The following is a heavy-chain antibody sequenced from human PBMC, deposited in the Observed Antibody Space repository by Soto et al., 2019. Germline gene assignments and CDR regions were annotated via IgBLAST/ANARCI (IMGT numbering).Heavy chain of an antibody. J-gene: IGHJ4*02. V-gene: IGHV3-23*01. CDR1: GFTFSSYA. CDR3: AKERRRGCSGGSCYRFDY. CDR2: ISGSGGST. Sequence: AGVSLRLSCVASGFTFSSYAMSWVRQAPGKGLEWVSAISGSGGSTYYADSVKGRFTISRDNSKNTLYLQMNSLRAEDTAVYYCAKERRRGCSGGSCYRFDYWGKGTLVTVSS. D-gene: IGHD2-15*01.